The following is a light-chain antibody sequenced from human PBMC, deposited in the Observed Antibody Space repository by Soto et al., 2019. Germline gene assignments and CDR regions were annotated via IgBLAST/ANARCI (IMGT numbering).Light chain of an antibody. CDR3: QQRFKWPLT. J-gene: IGKJ4*01. CDR1: EDLDTN. CDR2: DAS. Sequence: EIVLTQFPATLSLSPGDRATLSCRASEDLDTNLVWYQQKPGQAPRHLIYDASKRATGVPARFSGSGSGTDFTLTISSLEPEDFAVYYCQQRFKWPLTFGGGTKVEIK. V-gene: IGKV3-11*01.